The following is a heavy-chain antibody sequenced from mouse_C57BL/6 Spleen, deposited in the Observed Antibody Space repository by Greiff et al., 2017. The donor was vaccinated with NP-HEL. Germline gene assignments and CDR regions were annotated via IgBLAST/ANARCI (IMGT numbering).Heavy chain of an antibody. CDR2: IYPGDGDT. J-gene: IGHJ4*01. CDR3: ARSGPATYAMDC. V-gene: IGHV1-80*01. Sequence: VHLVESGAELVKPGASVKISCKASGYAFSSYWMNWVKQRPGKGLEWIGQIYPGDGDTNYNGKFKGKATLTADKSSSTAYMQLSSLTSEDSAVYFCARSGPATYAMDCWGQGTSVTVSS. D-gene: IGHD3-2*02. CDR1: GYAFSSYW.